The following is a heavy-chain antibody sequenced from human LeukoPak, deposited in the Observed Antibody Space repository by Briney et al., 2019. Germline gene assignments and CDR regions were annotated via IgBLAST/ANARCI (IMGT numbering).Heavy chain of an antibody. CDR3: ATPGGGYFDY. Sequence: GGSLRLSCAASGFTFSSYWMNWVRQAPGKGLVWVSRIASDGNSTTYADSVKGRFTISRDNSKNTLYLQMNSLRAEDTAVYYCATPGGGYFDYWGQGTLVTVSS. CDR2: IASDGNST. D-gene: IGHD2-15*01. J-gene: IGHJ4*02. CDR1: GFTFSSYW. V-gene: IGHV3-74*01.